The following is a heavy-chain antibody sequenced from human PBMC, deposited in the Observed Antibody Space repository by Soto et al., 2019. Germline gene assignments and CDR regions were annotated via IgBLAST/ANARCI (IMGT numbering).Heavy chain of an antibody. Sequence: SETLSLTCTVSGGSISSYYWSWIRQPPGQGLEWIGYIYYSGSTNYNPSLKSPVTISADTSKNQVSLKLTSVTAADTAVYYCARDHPHSYGIYYFDYWGQGTLVTVSS. CDR3: ARDHPHSYGIYYFDY. CDR1: GGSISSYY. D-gene: IGHD5-18*01. J-gene: IGHJ4*02. V-gene: IGHV4-59*01. CDR2: IYYSGST.